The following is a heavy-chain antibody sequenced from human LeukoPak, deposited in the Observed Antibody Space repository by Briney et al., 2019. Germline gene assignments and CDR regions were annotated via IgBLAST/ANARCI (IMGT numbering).Heavy chain of an antibody. J-gene: IGHJ4*02. CDR1: GFTFSDSV. V-gene: IGHV3-73*01. CDR3: ISLKRITMIEDY. CDR2: IRTKPNSYAT. D-gene: IGHD3-22*01. Sequence: GGSLKLSRAASGFTFSDSVLHWVRQASGKGLDWVGRIRTKPNSYATEYAASVKGRFTISRDDSKNTAYLQMNSLKTEDTAVYYCISLKRITMIEDYWGQGTLVTVSS.